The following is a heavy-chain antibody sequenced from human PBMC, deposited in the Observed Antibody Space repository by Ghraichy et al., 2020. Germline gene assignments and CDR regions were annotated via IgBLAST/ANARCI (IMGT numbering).Heavy chain of an antibody. Sequence: GESLNISCAASGFTFSSYAMSWVRQAPGKGLEWVSAISGSGGSTYYADSVKGRFTISRDNSKNTLYLQMNSLRAEDTAVYYCAKWGFVDDYSNFGYWGQGTLVTVSS. CDR2: ISGSGGST. V-gene: IGHV3-23*01. CDR1: GFTFSSYA. D-gene: IGHD4-11*01. J-gene: IGHJ4*02. CDR3: AKWGFVDDYSNFGY.